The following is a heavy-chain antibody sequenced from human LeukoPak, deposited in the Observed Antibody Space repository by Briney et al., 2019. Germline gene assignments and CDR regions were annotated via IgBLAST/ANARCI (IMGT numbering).Heavy chain of an antibody. CDR2: IWYDGSNK. J-gene: IGHJ4*02. CDR3: ARGTAMVSAPDY. V-gene: IGHV3-33*01. D-gene: IGHD5-18*01. Sequence: PGRSLRLSCAASGFTFSSYGMPWVRQAPGKGLEWVAVIWYDGSNKYYADSVKGRFTISRDNSKNTLYLQMNSLRAEDTAVYYCARGTAMVSAPDYWGQGTLVTVSS. CDR1: GFTFSSYG.